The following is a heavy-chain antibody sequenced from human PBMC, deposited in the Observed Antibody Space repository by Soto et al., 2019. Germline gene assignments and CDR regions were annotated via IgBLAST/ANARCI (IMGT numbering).Heavy chain of an antibody. D-gene: IGHD6-13*01. V-gene: IGHV3-21*01. CDR3: ARDLGYSSSWNVSYYYGMDV. CDR2: ITSISTYI. CDR1: GFTFSSYT. Sequence: GGSLRLSCAASGFTFSSYTMNWVRQAPGKGLEWVSSITSISTYIYYADSVKGRFTISRDNTKNSLYLQMNSLRAEDTAVYYCARDLGYSSSWNVSYYYGMDVWGQRTTVTVSS. J-gene: IGHJ6*02.